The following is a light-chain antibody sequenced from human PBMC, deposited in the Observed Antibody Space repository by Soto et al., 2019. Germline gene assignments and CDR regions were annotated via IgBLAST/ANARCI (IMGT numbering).Light chain of an antibody. CDR2: DAS. CDR3: QQYNSYLT. Sequence: DIQMTQPPSSLSASVGDRVTITCRASQSISSWLAWYQQKPGKAPKLLIYDASSLESGVPSRFSGSGSGTEFTLTISSLQPDDFATYYCQQYNSYLTFGQGTKVDIK. J-gene: IGKJ1*01. V-gene: IGKV1-5*01. CDR1: QSISSW.